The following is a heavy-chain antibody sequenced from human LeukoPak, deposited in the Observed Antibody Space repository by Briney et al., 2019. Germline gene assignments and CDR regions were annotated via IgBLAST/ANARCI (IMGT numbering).Heavy chain of an antibody. D-gene: IGHD2-2*01. CDR2: IIPILGIA. CDR1: GGTFSSYT. V-gene: IGHV1-69*02. CDR3: ARALVPAAPVDY. J-gene: IGHJ4*02. Sequence: SVKVSCKASGGTFSSYTISWLRQAPGQGLEWMGRIIPILGIANYAQKFQGRVTITADKSTSTAYMELSSLRSEDTAVYYCARALVPAAPVDYWGQGTLVTVSS.